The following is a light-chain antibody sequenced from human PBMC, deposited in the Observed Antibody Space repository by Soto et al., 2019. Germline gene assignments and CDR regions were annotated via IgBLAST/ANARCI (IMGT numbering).Light chain of an antibody. Sequence: AIQMTQSPSSLSASVGDRITITCRASQGIGNELGWYQQKPGRAPKLLIYAASSLQSGVPSRFSGSGSGTDFTLTISSLQPEDFATYYCLQDYNYPYTFGQGPSWRSN. CDR2: AAS. V-gene: IGKV1-6*01. CDR1: QGIGNE. J-gene: IGKJ2*01. CDR3: LQDYNYPYT.